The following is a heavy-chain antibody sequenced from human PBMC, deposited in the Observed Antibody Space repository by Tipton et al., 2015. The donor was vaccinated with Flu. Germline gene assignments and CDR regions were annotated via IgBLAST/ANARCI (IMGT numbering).Heavy chain of an antibody. D-gene: IGHD1-7*01. CDR2: IQHSDNT. J-gene: IGHJ4*02. CDR3: VRYGFGTDGDY. V-gene: IGHV4-59*08. Sequence: TLSLTCTVSGGSISSYYWSWIRQPPGKGLEWIGYIQHSDNTNSNPSLRSRVTISLDTSKKQFSLNLSSVTAADTAVYYSVRYGFGTDGDYWGQGTLVTVSS. CDR1: GGSISSYY.